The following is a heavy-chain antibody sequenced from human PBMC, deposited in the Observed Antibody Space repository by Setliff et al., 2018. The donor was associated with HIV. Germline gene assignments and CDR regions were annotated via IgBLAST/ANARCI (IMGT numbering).Heavy chain of an antibody. V-gene: IGHV4-39*07. J-gene: IGHJ5*02. CDR3: ARTSGSDRLNWFDP. Sequence: PSETLSLTCTVSGGSMSSSGNYWGWIRQSPGRGLEWIGSIYYSGSTHYNPSLKSRVTISVDTSKNQFSLRLRSVTAADTAVYYCARTSGSDRLNWFDPWGQGTLVTVSS. CDR1: GGSMSSSGNY. D-gene: IGHD3-10*01. CDR2: IYYSGST.